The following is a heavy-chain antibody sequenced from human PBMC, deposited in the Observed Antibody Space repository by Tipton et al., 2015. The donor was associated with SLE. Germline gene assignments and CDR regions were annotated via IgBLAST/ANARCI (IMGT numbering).Heavy chain of an antibody. J-gene: IGHJ4*02. CDR1: GGSISNQY. D-gene: IGHD1-1*01. CDR3: ARGGTTLWSLGYY. V-gene: IGHV4-59*11. Sequence: TLSLTCTVSGGSISNQYWSWIRQSPGKGLEWIGYIYYSGSTNYNPSLKSRVTMSVDTSQNQFSLKLSSVTAADTAVYYCARGGTTLWSLGYYWGQGTLVTVSS. CDR2: IYYSGST.